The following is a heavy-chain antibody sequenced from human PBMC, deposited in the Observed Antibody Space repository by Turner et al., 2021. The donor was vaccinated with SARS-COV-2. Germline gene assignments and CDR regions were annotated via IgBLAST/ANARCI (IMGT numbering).Heavy chain of an antibody. CDR3: AKDDNYDFWTGYYMY. J-gene: IGHJ4*02. D-gene: IGHD3-3*01. CDR2: ISYDGSNK. V-gene: IGHV3-30*18. Sequence: VEPVESGGGLVPPGRSLRLPWAASGFTFSSHGMHWVRQAPGKGLEWVAVISYDGSNKYYADSVKGRFTISRDNSKNTLYLQMNSLRAEDTAVYYCAKDDNYDFWTGYYMYWGQGTLVTVSS. CDR1: GFTFSSHG.